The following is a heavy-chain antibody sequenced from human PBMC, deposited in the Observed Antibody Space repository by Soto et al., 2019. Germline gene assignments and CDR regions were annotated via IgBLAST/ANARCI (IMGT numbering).Heavy chain of an antibody. D-gene: IGHD3-10*01. V-gene: IGHV2-5*02. CDR3: AHPALASSASYYFAY. J-gene: IGHJ4*02. CDR2: IYWDDDK. CDR1: GFSLSTSGVS. Sequence: QITLKESGPTLVKPTQTLTLTCTFSGFSLSTSGVSVGWIRQPPGKALEWLALIYWDDDKRYSPSLKSRLTITMDTSKNQVVLTMTNLDPVDTATYYGAHPALASSASYYFAYWGQGTLVTVSS.